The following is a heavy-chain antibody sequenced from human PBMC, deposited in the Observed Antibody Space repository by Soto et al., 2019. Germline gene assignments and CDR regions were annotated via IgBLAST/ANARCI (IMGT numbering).Heavy chain of an antibody. D-gene: IGHD4-17*01. V-gene: IGHV3-48*02. CDR3: ARGKYTVTTTPSFDY. Sequence: EAQLVESGGGVVQPGGSLRLSCAASGFTFSSYSMNWVRQAPGKGLEWVSYISSSSSTIYYADAVKGRFTISRDNAKNSLYLQMNSLRDEDTAVYYCARGKYTVTTTPSFDYWGQGTLVTVAS. CDR2: ISSSSSTI. CDR1: GFTFSSYS. J-gene: IGHJ4*02.